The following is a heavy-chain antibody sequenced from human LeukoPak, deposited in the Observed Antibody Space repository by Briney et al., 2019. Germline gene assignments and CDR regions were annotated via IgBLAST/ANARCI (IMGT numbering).Heavy chain of an antibody. J-gene: IGHJ6*03. CDR3: AGYGGSYPYYMDV. CDR1: GFTVSTNY. CDR2: MYTLGNT. D-gene: IGHD1-26*01. Sequence: PGGSLRLSCAASGFTVSTNYMTWIRQAPGKGLEWVSVMYTLGNTNYADSVRGRFTISRDNSKNTLYLQMNSLRAEDTAVCYCAGYGGSYPYYMDVWGKGTTVTISS. V-gene: IGHV3-66*01.